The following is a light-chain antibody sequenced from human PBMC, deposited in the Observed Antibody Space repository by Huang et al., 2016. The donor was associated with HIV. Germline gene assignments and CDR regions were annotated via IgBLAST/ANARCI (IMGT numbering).Light chain of an antibody. CDR1: QSVSSSY. Sequence: EIVLTQSPGTLSLSPGEGATLSCRASQSVSSSYLAWYQQRPGQAPRLLIYGASSRATGVSDRFRGSGSGTDFTLTISSLEPEDFAVYYCQQYGNSPRTFGQGTKLKI. V-gene: IGKV3-20*01. J-gene: IGKJ2*01. CDR3: QQYGNSPRT. CDR2: GAS.